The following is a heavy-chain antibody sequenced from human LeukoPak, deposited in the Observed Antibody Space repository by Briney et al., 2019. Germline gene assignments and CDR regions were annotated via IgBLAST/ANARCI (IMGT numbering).Heavy chain of an antibody. J-gene: IGHJ4*02. CDR1: GFTFSSYG. V-gene: IGHV3-30*19. Sequence: SGGSLRLSCAASGFTFSSYGMHWVRQAPGKGLEWVAVISYDGSNKYYADSVKGRFTISRDNSKNTLYLQMNSLRAEDTAVYYCARDHYYDSSGYRSRPGCFDYWGQGTLVTVSS. D-gene: IGHD3-22*01. CDR3: ARDHYYDSSGYRSRPGCFDY. CDR2: ISYDGSNK.